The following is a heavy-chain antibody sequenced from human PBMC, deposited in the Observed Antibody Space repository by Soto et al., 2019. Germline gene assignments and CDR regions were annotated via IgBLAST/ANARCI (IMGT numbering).Heavy chain of an antibody. CDR1: GFTFSSYA. V-gene: IGHV3-23*01. D-gene: IGHD3-10*01. CDR3: ANSEGGSGSYYYYGMDV. Sequence: EVQLLESGGGLVQPGGSLRLSCAASGFTFSSYAMSWVRQAPGKGLEWVAAISGIGGSTYYADSVKGRFTISRDNSKNTLYLQMNSLRAEDTAVYYCANSEGGSGSYYYYGMDVWGQGTTVTVSS. CDR2: ISGIGGST. J-gene: IGHJ6*02.